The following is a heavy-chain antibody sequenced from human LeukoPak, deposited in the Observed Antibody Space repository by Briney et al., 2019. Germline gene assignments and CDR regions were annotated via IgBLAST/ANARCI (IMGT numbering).Heavy chain of an antibody. D-gene: IGHD3-3*01. V-gene: IGHV4-39*01. J-gene: IGHJ4*02. Sequence: PSETLSLTCTVSGGSISSSSYYWGWIRQPPGKGLEWIGSIYYSGSTYYNPSLKSRVTISVDTSKNQFSLKLSSVTAADTAVYYCARLKSYDFWSGYYTSRYTFDYWGQGTLVTVSS. CDR2: IYYSGST. CDR1: GGSISSSSYY. CDR3: ARLKSYDFWSGYYTSRYTFDY.